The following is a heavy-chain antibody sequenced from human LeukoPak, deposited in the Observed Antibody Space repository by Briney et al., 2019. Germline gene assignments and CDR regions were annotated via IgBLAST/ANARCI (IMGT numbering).Heavy chain of an antibody. V-gene: IGHV4-34*01. CDR1: GGSFSGYY. J-gene: IGHJ4*02. D-gene: IGHD3-16*02. Sequence: SETLSLTCAVYGGSFSGYYWSWIRRPPGKGLEWIGEINHSGSTNYNPSLKSRVTISVDTSKNQFSLKLSSVTAADTAVYYCAARYDYIWGSYRYGFDYWGQGTLVTVSS. CDR2: INHSGST. CDR3: AARYDYIWGSYRYGFDY.